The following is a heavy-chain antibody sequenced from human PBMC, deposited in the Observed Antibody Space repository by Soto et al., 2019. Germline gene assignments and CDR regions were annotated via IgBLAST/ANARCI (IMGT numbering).Heavy chain of an antibody. CDR1: GYTLSSFG. J-gene: IGHJ4*02. V-gene: IGHV1-18*01. D-gene: IGHD6-19*01. Sequence: QVHLVQSGAEVKKPGASVKVSCKASGYTLSSFGLTWVRQAPGQGLEWMGWISAHSAATNYAQKFQGRVTMTTDTSTNTAFMELRSLRSDDTAVYYCARYIDSGGVLPYFDYWGQGTLVTASS. CDR3: ARYIDSGGVLPYFDY. CDR2: ISAHSAAT.